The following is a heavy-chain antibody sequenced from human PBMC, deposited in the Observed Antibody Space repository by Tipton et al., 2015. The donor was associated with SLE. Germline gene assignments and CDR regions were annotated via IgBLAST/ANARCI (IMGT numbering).Heavy chain of an antibody. V-gene: IGHV4-39*07. Sequence: TLSLTCTVSGGSISSSSYYWGWIRQPPGKGLEWIGSIYYSGSTYYNPSLKGRVTISVDTSKDQFSLKLSSVTAADTAVYYCARLKITGGVFDYWGQGTLVTVSS. D-gene: IGHD1-14*01. CDR3: ARLKITGGVFDY. CDR2: IYYSGST. J-gene: IGHJ4*02. CDR1: GGSISSSSYY.